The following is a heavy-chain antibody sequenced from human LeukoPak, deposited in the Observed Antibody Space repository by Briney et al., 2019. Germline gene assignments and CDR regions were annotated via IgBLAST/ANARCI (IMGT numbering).Heavy chain of an antibody. CDR1: GGSISSYC. D-gene: IGHD3-9*01. J-gene: IGHJ5*02. CDR3: ARGSGYDILTGYYNVSWFDP. Sequence: SETLSLTCTVSGGSISSYCWSWIRQPPGKGLEWIGYIYTSGSTNYNPSLKSRVTISVDTSKNQFSLNLSSVTAADTAVYYCARGSGYDILTGYYNVSWFDPWGQGTLVTVSS. V-gene: IGHV4-4*09. CDR2: IYTSGST.